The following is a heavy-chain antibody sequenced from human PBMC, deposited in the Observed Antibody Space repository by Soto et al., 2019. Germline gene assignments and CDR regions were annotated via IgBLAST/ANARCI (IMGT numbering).Heavy chain of an antibody. J-gene: IGHJ4*02. CDR1: GFSFSSDS. V-gene: IGHV3-21*01. D-gene: IGHD1-7*01. Sequence: EVQLVESGGGLVKPGGSLRLSCAASGFSFSSDSMGWVRQAPGKGLEGVSSISSSGSFMNYADSVKGRFTISRDNAKNSLYLQMSGLKDEDTAVYYCARDPPTGTTLDWADSWGQGTLVTVSS. CDR2: ISSSGSFM. CDR3: ARDPPTGTTLDWADS.